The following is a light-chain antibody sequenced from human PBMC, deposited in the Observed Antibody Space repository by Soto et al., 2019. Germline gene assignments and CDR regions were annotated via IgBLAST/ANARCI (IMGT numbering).Light chain of an antibody. CDR2: GAS. Sequence: EIVMTQSPATLYVSPGERATLSCSASQSVSSNLAWYPKKPGRAPRLLIYGASTRATGIPARVSGSGYGTEFPLTISSLKAEDFAVYYCQQYNNWTPLTFGVGTQVES. J-gene: IGKJ4*01. CDR3: QQYNNWTPLT. CDR1: QSVSSN. V-gene: IGKV3-15*01.